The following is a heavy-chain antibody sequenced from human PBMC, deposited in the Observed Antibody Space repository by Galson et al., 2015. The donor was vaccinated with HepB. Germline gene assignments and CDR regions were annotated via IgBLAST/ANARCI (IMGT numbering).Heavy chain of an antibody. CDR2: IWNTGST. J-gene: IGHJ3*02. CDR3: ELWLHSVGFDI. V-gene: IGHV3-53*01. CDR1: GFTVSSDS. Sequence: SLRLSCALSGFTVSSDSMAWVRQAPGKGLEWVSVIWNTGSTFYADSVKGRFAISRDTSKNTLYLQMNNLRADETAVYCGELWLHSVGFDILGQGTMVTVSS. D-gene: IGHD5-12*01.